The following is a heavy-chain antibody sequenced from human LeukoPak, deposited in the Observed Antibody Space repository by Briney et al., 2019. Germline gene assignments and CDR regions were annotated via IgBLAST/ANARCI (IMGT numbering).Heavy chain of an antibody. D-gene: IGHD3-16*01. Sequence: PGGSLRLPCAASGFTFSSYAMSWVRQAPGKGLEWVSVISGGGGGTYYADSVKGRFTISRDNSKNTLYLQMNSLRAEDTAVYYCAKAGPRKDYEVDYWGQGTLVTVSS. CDR1: GFTFSSYA. J-gene: IGHJ4*02. V-gene: IGHV3-23*01. CDR3: AKAGPRKDYEVDY. CDR2: ISGGGGGT.